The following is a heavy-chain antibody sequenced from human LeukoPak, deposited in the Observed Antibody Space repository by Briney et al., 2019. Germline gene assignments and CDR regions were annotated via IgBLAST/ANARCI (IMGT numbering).Heavy chain of an antibody. CDR2: IYTSGST. V-gene: IGHV4-4*07. CDR1: GGSISSYY. J-gene: IGHJ4*02. CDR3: ARLRYVWGSYRFPFDY. D-gene: IGHD3-16*02. Sequence: PSETLSLTCTVSGGSISSYYWSWIRQPAGKGLEWIGRIYTSGSTNYNPSLKSRVTMSVDTSKNQFSLKLSSVTAADTAVYYCARLRYVWGSYRFPFDYWGQGTLVTVSS.